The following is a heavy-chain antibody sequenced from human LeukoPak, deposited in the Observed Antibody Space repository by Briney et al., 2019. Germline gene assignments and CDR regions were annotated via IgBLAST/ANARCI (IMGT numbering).Heavy chain of an antibody. V-gene: IGHV4-39*07. CDR2: IYYSGST. D-gene: IGHD3-3*01. Sequence: ASETLSLTCTVSGGSISSSSYYWGWIRQPPGKGLEWIGSIYYSGSTYYNPSLKSRVTISVDTSKNQFSLKLSSVTAADTAVYYCAREKYYDFWSGFNWFDPWGQGTLVTVSS. CDR1: GGSISSSSYY. J-gene: IGHJ5*02. CDR3: AREKYYDFWSGFNWFDP.